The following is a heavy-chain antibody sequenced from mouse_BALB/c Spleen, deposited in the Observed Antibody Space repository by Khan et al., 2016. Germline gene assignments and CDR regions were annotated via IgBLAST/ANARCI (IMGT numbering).Heavy chain of an antibody. Sequence: EVQLVETGGGLVQPRGSLKLSCAASGFTFNTNAMNWVRQAPGKGLEWVSRIRSKSNNYATYYADSVKDRFTISRDASPSMLYLPMNNLKTEETAMYYCVRDTPFAYWGQGTLVTVSA. CDR1: GFTFNTNA. CDR3: VRDTPFAY. CDR2: IRSKSNNYAT. V-gene: IGHV10S3*01. J-gene: IGHJ3*01.